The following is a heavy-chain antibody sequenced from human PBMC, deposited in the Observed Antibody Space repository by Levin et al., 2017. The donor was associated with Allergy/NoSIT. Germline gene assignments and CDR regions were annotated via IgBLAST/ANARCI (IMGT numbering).Heavy chain of an antibody. CDR1: GDSIISGHYY. D-gene: IGHD2-8*02. J-gene: IGHJ5*01. V-gene: IGHV4-31*03. CDR2: SYYSGTA. CDR3: ARVRNAGGRGWFDS. Sequence: SETLSLTCTVSGDSIISGHYYWSWIRQPPGKGLEWIGHSYYSGTAYYNPSLTSRLTISVDTSQNQLSLKLSSVTAADRAVYYCARVRNAGGRGWFDSWGQGTLVTVSS.